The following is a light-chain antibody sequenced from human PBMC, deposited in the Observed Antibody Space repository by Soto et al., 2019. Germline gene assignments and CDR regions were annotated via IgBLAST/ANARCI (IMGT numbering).Light chain of an antibody. Sequence: QSVLTQPPSASGTPGQRVTISCSESGSSIGTNTVNWYRQLPGTAPKLLIYGNNQRPSGVPDRFSGSKSGTSASLAISGLQSEDEAEYYCAAWDGSLNNVLFGGGTKATVL. J-gene: IGLJ2*01. V-gene: IGLV1-44*01. CDR2: GNN. CDR1: GSSIGTNT. CDR3: AAWDGSLNNVL.